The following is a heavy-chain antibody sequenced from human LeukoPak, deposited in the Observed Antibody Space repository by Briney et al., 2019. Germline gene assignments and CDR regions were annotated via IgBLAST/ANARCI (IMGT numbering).Heavy chain of an antibody. D-gene: IGHD1-26*01. J-gene: IGHJ6*03. CDR1: GGSISSYF. CDR2: IYHRGSA. Sequence: SETLSLTCTVSGGSISSYFWTWIRQPPGKGLEWIGYIYHRGSANYNPSLKSRLSISVDTSKNQFSLTLSSVTAADTAVYYCAREEHYYYYMDVWGKGTTVTVSS. CDR3: AREEHYYYYMDV. V-gene: IGHV4-59*01.